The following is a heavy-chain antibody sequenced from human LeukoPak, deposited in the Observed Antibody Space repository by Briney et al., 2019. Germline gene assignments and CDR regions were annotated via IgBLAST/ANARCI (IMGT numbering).Heavy chain of an antibody. Sequence: GASVKVSCKASGYTFTSCGISWVRQAPGQGLEWMGWISAYNGNTNYAQKLQGRVTMTTDTSTSTAYMELRSLRSDDTAVYYCARAMDYYDSSGYYFFDYWGQGTLVTVSS. CDR3: ARAMDYYDSSGYYFFDY. V-gene: IGHV1-18*01. J-gene: IGHJ4*02. CDR2: ISAYNGNT. CDR1: GYTFTSCG. D-gene: IGHD3-22*01.